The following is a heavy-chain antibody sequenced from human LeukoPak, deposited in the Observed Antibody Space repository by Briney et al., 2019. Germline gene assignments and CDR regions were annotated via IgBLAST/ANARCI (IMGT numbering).Heavy chain of an antibody. J-gene: IGHJ5*02. Sequence: SVKVSCKASGGTFSSYAISWVRQAPGQGLEWMGGIIPIFGTANYAQKFQGRVTITADESTSTAYMELSSLRSEDTAVYYCAREVTRYCSSTSCFNWSDPWGQGTLVTVSS. CDR1: GGTFSSYA. CDR2: IIPIFGTA. CDR3: AREVTRYCSSTSCFNWSDP. V-gene: IGHV1-69*13. D-gene: IGHD2-2*01.